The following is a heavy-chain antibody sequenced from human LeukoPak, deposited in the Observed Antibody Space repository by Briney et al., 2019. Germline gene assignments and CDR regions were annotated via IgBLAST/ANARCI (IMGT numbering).Heavy chain of an antibody. V-gene: IGHV4-59*01. CDR3: VRGAGVVYFDY. Sequence: SETLSLTCTVSGGSISSYYWSWIRQPPGKGLEWIGYIYYSGSTNYNPSLKSRVTISVDTSKNQFSLKLSSVTAADTAVYYCVRGAGVVYFDYWGQGTLVTVSS. CDR1: GGSISSYY. CDR2: IYYSGST. J-gene: IGHJ4*02.